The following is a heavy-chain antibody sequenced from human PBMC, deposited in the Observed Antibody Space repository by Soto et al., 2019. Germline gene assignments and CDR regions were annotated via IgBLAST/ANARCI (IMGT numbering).Heavy chain of an antibody. CDR2: IDPSDSYT. D-gene: IGHD7-27*01. V-gene: IGHV5-10-1*01. J-gene: IGHJ4*02. CDR3: ARNWGSYFDY. CDR1: GYNFPNYC. Sequence: PVESLKISCQTSGYNFPNYCINCVRQMPGKGLEWMGRIDPSDSYTNFTPPFQGHVTISTNKSISTAYLQWSSLKASDSAIYYCARNWGSYFDYWGQGTLVTVSS.